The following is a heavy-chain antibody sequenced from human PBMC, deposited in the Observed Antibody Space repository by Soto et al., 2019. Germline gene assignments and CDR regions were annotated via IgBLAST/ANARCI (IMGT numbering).Heavy chain of an antibody. CDR2: ISSTTNYI. Sequence: GGSLRLSCAASGFTFTRFSMNWVRQAPGKGLEWVSSISSTTNYIYYGDSMKGRFTISRDNAKNSLYLEMNSLRAEDTAVYYCARESEDLTSNFDYWGQGTLVTAPQ. V-gene: IGHV3-21*06. CDR3: ARESEDLTSNFDY. CDR1: GFTFTRFS. J-gene: IGHJ4*02.